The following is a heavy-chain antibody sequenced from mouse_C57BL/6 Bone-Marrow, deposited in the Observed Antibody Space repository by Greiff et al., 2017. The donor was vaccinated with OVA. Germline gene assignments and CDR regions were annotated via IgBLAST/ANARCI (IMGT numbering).Heavy chain of an antibody. D-gene: IGHD2-5*01. V-gene: IGHV1-85*01. Sequence: QVQLQQSGPELVKPGASVKLSCKASGYTFTRYDINWVKQRPGQGLEWIGWSYPRDGSHKYNQKFKGNAPLTVDTHSSTAYMELHSLTSEYSAVYFCARCYRNYHWYFDVWGTGTTVTVSS. J-gene: IGHJ1*03. CDR2: SYPRDGSH. CDR3: ARCYRNYHWYFDV. CDR1: GYTFTRYD.